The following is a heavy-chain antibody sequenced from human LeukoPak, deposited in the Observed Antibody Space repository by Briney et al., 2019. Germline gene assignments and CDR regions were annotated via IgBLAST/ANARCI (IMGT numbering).Heavy chain of an antibody. J-gene: IGHJ4*02. CDR1: GGSISSGDYY. D-gene: IGHD2-2*01. CDR3: ARYSGGVVVPAASFDY. Sequence: ASQTLSLTCTISGGSISSGDYYWSWIRQPPGKGLEWIGYIYYSGSTYYNPSLKSRVTISVDTSKNQFSLKLSSVTTADTAVYYCARYSGGVVVPAASFDYWGQGTLVTVSS. CDR2: IYYSGST. V-gene: IGHV4-30-4*01.